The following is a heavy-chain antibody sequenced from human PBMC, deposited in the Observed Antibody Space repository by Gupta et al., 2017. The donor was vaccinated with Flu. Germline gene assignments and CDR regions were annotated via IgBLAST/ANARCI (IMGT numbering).Heavy chain of an antibody. V-gene: IGHV3-23*01. Sequence: EVQLLESGGCLVQSGGSLRLSCAASGFTFSSSAISCVRQSPEKGLEWVSAISGSGAATYYADSVRGRFTISRDNSKSTLFLQMDSLRVADTAVYYCAKEAPPVGIVWVDSWGQGTLVSVSS. CDR3: AKEAPPVGIVWVDS. CDR2: ISGSGAAT. J-gene: IGHJ4*02. CDR1: GFTFSSSA. D-gene: IGHD3-16*01.